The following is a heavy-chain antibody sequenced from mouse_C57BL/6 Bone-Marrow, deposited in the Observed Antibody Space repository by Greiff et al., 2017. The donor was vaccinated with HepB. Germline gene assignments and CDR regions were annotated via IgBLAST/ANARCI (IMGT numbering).Heavy chain of an antibody. J-gene: IGHJ4*01. CDR1: GFTFSSYA. Sequence: EVMLVESGGGLVKPGGSLKLSCAASGFTFSSYAMSWVRQTPEKRLEWVATISDGGSYTYYPDNVKGRFTISRDNAKNNLYLQMSHLKSEDTAMYYCARDTLTTVVADYAMDYWGQGTSVTVSS. CDR2: ISDGGSYT. CDR3: ARDTLTTVVADYAMDY. V-gene: IGHV5-4*01. D-gene: IGHD1-1*01.